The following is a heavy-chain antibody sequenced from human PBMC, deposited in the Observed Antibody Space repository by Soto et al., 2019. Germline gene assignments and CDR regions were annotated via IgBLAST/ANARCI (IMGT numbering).Heavy chain of an antibody. V-gene: IGHV3-74*01. D-gene: IGHD1-7*01. CDR2: INGDGRTT. J-gene: IGHJ4*02. CDR3: ARVVMAGTSDFDY. Sequence: GGSLRLSCAASGFTFSSHWMHWVRQAPGKGLVWLSRINGDGRTTSYADSVKGRFTISRDNARNTVHLQMNSRRLDDTAVYYCARVVMAGTSDFDYWGRGTLVTVSS. CDR1: GFTFSSHW.